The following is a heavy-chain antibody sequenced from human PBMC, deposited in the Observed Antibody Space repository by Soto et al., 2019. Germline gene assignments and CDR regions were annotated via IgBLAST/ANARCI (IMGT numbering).Heavy chain of an antibody. V-gene: IGHV4-34*01. D-gene: IGHD5-18*01. Sequence: SETLSLTCAVYGGSFSGYYWSWIRQPPGKGLEWIGEINHSGSTNYNPSLKSRVTISVDTSKNQFSLKLSSVTAADTAVYYCARGRVTAMATKFDYWGQGTLVTVS. CDR3: ARGRVTAMATKFDY. J-gene: IGHJ4*02. CDR2: INHSGST. CDR1: GGSFSGYY.